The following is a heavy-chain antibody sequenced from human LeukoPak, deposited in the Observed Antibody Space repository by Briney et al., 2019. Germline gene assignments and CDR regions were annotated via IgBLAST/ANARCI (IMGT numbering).Heavy chain of an antibody. V-gene: IGHV3-23*01. Sequence: PGGSLRLSCAASGFTFSSYAMSWVRQAPGKGLEWVSAISGSGSSTHYADSVRGRFTISRDNSKNTLYLQMNSLRAEDTAIYYVHILTGYYPLDYWGQGTLVTVSS. CDR1: GFTFSSYA. CDR3: HILTGYYPLDY. CDR2: ISGSGSST. J-gene: IGHJ4*02. D-gene: IGHD3-9*01.